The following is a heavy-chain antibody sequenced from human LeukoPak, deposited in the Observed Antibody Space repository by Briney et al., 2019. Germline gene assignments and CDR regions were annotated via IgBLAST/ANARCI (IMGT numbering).Heavy chain of an antibody. CDR3: ARARSVYCSSTSCHNYYYYYYYMDV. D-gene: IGHD2-2*02. Sequence: PSETLSFTCTVSGGSISSYYWSWIRQPAGKGLEWIGRIYTSGSTNYNPSLKSRVTMSVDTSKNQFSLKLSSVTAADTAVYYCARARSVYCSSTSCHNYYYYYYYMDVWGKGTTVTVSS. CDR2: IYTSGST. J-gene: IGHJ6*03. CDR1: GGSISSYY. V-gene: IGHV4-4*07.